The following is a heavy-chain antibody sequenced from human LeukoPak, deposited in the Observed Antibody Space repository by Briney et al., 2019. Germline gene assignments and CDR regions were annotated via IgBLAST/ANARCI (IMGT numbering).Heavy chain of an antibody. Sequence: PGGSLRLSCAASGFTFSSYGMHWVRQAPGKGLLWVSRINHDGSITSHADCVKGRFTMSGDNYKNTLYLQINSLRVEDTAVYYCARSPSIIVRYFDYWGQGTLVTVSS. CDR2: INHDGSIT. J-gene: IGHJ4*02. CDR1: GFTFSSYG. CDR3: ARSPSIIVRYFDY. D-gene: IGHD6-6*01. V-gene: IGHV3-74*01.